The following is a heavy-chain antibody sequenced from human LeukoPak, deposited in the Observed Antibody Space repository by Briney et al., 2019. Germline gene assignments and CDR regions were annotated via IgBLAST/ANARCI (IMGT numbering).Heavy chain of an antibody. CDR1: GGSISSYY. CDR3: AREEQWLATYYMDV. V-gene: IGHV4-4*07. CDR2: IYTSGST. D-gene: IGHD6-19*01. J-gene: IGHJ6*03. Sequence: SETLSLTCTVSGGSISSYYWSWIRQPAGKGLEWIGRIYTSGSTNYNPSLKNRVTMSVDTSKNQFSLKLSSVTAADTAVYYCAREEQWLATYYMDVWGKGTTVTVSS.